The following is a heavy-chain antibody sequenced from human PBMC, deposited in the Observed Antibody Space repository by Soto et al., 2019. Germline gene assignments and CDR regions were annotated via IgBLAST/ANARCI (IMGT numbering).Heavy chain of an antibody. CDR1: GFSLSTSGVG. V-gene: IGHV2-5*02. CDR3: AHEQLLWVGEPPHTPYYFDY. J-gene: IGHJ4*02. CDR2: IYWDDDK. D-gene: IGHD3-10*01. Sequence: QITLKESGPTLVKPTQTLTLTCTFSGFSLSTSGVGVGWIRPPPGTALEWLALIYWDDDKRYSPSLKSRLTITKDTAKNQVVLTMTNMDPVDTTTYYCAHEQLLWVGEPPHTPYYFDYWGQGTLVTVSS.